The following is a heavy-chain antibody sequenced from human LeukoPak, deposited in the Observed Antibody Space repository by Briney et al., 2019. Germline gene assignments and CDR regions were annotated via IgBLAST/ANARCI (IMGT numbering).Heavy chain of an antibody. CDR3: ARRVAAAAAPYYFDY. V-gene: IGHV3-74*01. CDR2: INSDGSST. Sequence: GGSLRLSCAASGFTFSSYWMHWVRHAPGKGLLWVSRINSDGSSTSYADSVKGRFTISRDNAKNTLYLQMNSLRAEDTAVYYCARRVAAAAAPYYFDYWGQGTLVTVSS. J-gene: IGHJ4*02. CDR1: GFTFSSYW. D-gene: IGHD6-13*01.